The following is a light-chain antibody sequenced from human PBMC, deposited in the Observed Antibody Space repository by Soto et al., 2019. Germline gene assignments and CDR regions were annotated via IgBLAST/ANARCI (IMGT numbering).Light chain of an antibody. CDR1: QSVLYSPNNKNY. CDR3: QQYHSAPQT. CDR2: WAS. J-gene: IGKJ1*01. Sequence: DIVMTQSPDSLAVSLGERAXINCKSSQSVLYSPNNKNYLAWYQQKPGQPPKLLIYWASTRESGVPDRFSGSGSGTDFTLTISSLQAEDXAFYYCQQYHSAPQTFGQGTKVEIK. V-gene: IGKV4-1*01.